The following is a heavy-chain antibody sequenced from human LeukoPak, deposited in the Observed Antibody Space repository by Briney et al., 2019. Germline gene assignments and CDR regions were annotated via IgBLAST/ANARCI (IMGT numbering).Heavy chain of an antibody. D-gene: IGHD5-12*01. CDR2: TYYRSKLYN. CDR1: GDSVSSNSAA. J-gene: IGHJ5*02. V-gene: IGHV6-1*01. CDR3: ARISGYDYYNWFDP. Sequence: SQTLSLTCALSGDSVSSNSAAWNWIRQSPSRGLEWLGRTYYRSKLYNDYAVSVKSRITINPDTPKNQFSLQLNSVTPEDTAVYYCARISGYDYYNWFDPWGQGNLVTVSS.